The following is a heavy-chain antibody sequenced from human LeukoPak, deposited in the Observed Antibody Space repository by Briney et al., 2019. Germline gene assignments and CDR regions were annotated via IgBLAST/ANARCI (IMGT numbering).Heavy chain of an antibody. CDR2: INWNGGST. V-gene: IGHV3-20*04. D-gene: IGHD6-13*01. CDR3: ARLEPFSGYSSSWYGGYDY. Sequence: GGSLRLSCAASGFTFDDYGMSWVRQAPGKGLEWVSGINWNGGSTGYADYVKGRFTISRDNAKNSLYLQMNSLRAEDTALYYCARLEPFSGYSSSWYGGYDYWGQGTLVTVSS. CDR1: GFTFDDYG. J-gene: IGHJ4*02.